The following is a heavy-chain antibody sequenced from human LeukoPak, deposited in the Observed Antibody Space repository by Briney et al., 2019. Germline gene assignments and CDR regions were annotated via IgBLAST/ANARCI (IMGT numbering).Heavy chain of an antibody. CDR1: GYTFSRHY. V-gene: IGHV1-46*01. J-gene: IGHJ6*03. CDR2: INPFGDRT. D-gene: IGHD3-3*01. Sequence: ASVKVSCKASGYTFSRHYMHWVRQAPGQGLQWMGVINPFGDRTNYAQKFQGRVTMTRDMSTSTDYMELSSLRSEDTAVYYCATKKQYYDFWSGPEDYYYYMDVWGKGTMVTVSS. CDR3: ATKKQYYDFWSGPEDYYYYMDV.